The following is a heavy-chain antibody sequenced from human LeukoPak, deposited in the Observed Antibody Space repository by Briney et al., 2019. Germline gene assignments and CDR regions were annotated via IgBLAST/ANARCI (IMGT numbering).Heavy chain of an antibody. J-gene: IGHJ5*02. Sequence: GESLKISCKGSGYSFTNYWIGWVRQMPGKGLEWMGIIYPGDSDTRYSPSLQGQVTISADKSIGTAYLQWSSLKASDTAMYYCARHVSSCSITSCYRWFDPWGQGTLVTVSS. CDR3: ARHVSSCSITSCYRWFDP. V-gene: IGHV5-51*01. CDR1: GYSFTNYW. D-gene: IGHD2-2*01. CDR2: IYPGDSDT.